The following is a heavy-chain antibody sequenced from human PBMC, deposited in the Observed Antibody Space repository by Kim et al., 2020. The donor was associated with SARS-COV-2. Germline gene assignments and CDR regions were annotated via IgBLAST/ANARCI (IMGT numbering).Heavy chain of an antibody. Sequence: SVKVSCKASGGTFSSYAISWVRQAPGQGLEWMGGIIPIFGTANYAQKFQGRVTITADESTSTAYMELSSLRSEDTAVYYCARGEGYSSSSQYYYYGMDVWGQGTTVTVSS. CDR2: IIPIFGTA. J-gene: IGHJ6*02. V-gene: IGHV1-69*13. D-gene: IGHD6-6*01. CDR1: GGTFSSYA. CDR3: ARGEGYSSSSQYYYYGMDV.